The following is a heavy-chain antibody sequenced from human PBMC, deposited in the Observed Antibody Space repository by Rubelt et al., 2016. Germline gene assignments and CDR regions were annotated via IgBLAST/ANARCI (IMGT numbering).Heavy chain of an antibody. D-gene: IGHD6-19*01. V-gene: IGHV3-48*04. Sequence: EVQLVESGGGLIQPGGSLRLSCAASGFTFSSYSMNWVRQAPGKGLEWVSYISSSSSAIYYADSVMGRFTISRDNAKNSLYLQMKSLRAEDTAVYYCARDRAGAGTWGQGTLVTVSS. CDR1: GFTFSSYS. CDR3: ARDRAGAGT. CDR2: ISSSSSAI. J-gene: IGHJ4*02.